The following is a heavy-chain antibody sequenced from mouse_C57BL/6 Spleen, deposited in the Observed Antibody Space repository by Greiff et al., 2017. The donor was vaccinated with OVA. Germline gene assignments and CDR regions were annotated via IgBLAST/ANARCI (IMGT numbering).Heavy chain of an antibody. D-gene: IGHD1-1*01. CDR3: ARDYYGSRNWYFDV. Sequence: QVQLQQPGAELVKPGASVKMSCKASGYTFTSYWITWVKQRPGQGLEWIGDIYPGSGSTNYNEKFKSKATLTVDTSSSTAYMQLSSLTSDDSAVYYCARDYYGSRNWYFDVWGTGTTVTVSS. CDR2: IYPGSGST. CDR1: GYTFTSYW. J-gene: IGHJ1*03. V-gene: IGHV1-55*01.